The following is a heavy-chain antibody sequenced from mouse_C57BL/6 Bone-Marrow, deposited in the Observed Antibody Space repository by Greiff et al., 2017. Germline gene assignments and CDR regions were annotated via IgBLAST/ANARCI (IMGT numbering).Heavy chain of an antibody. CDR2: IRSKSNNYAT. V-gene: IGHV10-1*01. Sequence: EVKLMESGGGLVQPKGSLKLSCAASGFSFNTYAMNWVRQAPGKGLEWVARIRSKSNNYATYYADSVKDRFTISRDDSESMLYLQMNNLKTEDTAMYYCVRSYDYDPAWFAYWGQGTLVTVSA. CDR1: GFSFNTYA. J-gene: IGHJ3*01. CDR3: VRSYDYDPAWFAY. D-gene: IGHD2-4*01.